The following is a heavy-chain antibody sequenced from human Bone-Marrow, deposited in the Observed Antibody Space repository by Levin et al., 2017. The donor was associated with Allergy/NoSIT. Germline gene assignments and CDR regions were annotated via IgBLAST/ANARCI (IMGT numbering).Heavy chain of an antibody. V-gene: IGHV7-4-1*02. CDR3: ARGGWLRIHGMDF. D-gene: IGHD5-12*01. CDR2: INTNTGNP. Sequence: ASVKVSCKASGYTFTKHAMNWVRQAPGQGLEWMGWINTNTGNPTYAQGFTGRFVFSLDTSVSTAYLQISSLKAEDTAVYYCARGGWLRIHGMDFWGPGTTVTAS. J-gene: IGHJ6*02. CDR1: GYTFTKHA.